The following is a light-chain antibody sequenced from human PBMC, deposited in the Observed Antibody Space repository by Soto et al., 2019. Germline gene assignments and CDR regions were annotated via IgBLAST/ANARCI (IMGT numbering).Light chain of an antibody. CDR3: QQYGSSGT. J-gene: IGKJ1*01. V-gene: IGKV3-20*01. CDR2: GAS. Sequence: DIVMTQSPATLSVSPGQRPTLSCRASQSVSSSFLTWYQQKPGQAPRLLIYGASSRATGIPDRFIGSGSGTDFTLTIRRMEPEDFAVDYCQQYGSSGTFCQGTKVDIK. CDR1: QSVSSSF.